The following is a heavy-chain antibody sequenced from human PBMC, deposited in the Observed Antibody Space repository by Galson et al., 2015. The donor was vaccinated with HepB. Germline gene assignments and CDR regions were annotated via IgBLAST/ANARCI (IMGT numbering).Heavy chain of an antibody. D-gene: IGHD6-19*01. Sequence: SLRLSCAASGFTFSTYAMSWVRQAPGKGLEWVSAISGRGDATYYADSGKGRITISRDNSKNTLYLQMNSLRAEDTAVYYCARGSYSSGWSSDAFDIRGQGTMVTVSS. V-gene: IGHV3-23*01. J-gene: IGHJ3*02. CDR3: ARGSYSSGWSSDAFDI. CDR2: ISGRGDAT. CDR1: GFTFSTYA.